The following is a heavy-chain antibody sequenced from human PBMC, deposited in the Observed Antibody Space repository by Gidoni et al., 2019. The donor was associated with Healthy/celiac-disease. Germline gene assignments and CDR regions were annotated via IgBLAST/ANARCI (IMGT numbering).Heavy chain of an antibody. V-gene: IGHV3-53*02. CDR3: ASQGCSGGSCYRDGDDAFDI. D-gene: IGHD2-15*01. CDR2: IYSGGST. Sequence: EVQLVETGGGLIQPGGSLRLSCAASGFTVSSNYMSWVRQAPGKGLEWVSVIYSGGSTYYADSVKGRFTISRDNSKNTLYLQMNSLRAEDTAVYYCASQGCSGGSCYRDGDDAFDIWGQGTMVTVSS. CDR1: GFTVSSNY. J-gene: IGHJ3*02.